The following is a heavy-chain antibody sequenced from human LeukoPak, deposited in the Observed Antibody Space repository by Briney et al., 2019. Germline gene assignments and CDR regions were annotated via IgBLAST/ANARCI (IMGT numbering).Heavy chain of an antibody. J-gene: IGHJ4*02. CDR2: VFDSDDT. CDR1: GDSIGNTDYF. CDR3: ARRNIVVVDY. V-gene: IGHV4-39*07. D-gene: IGHD2-2*01. Sequence: SETLSLTCTVSGDSIGNTDYFWGWIRQPPGKGLEWIGSVFDSDDTYYHPSLRSRVSISVDTSRNQVSLRLRSATAADTAMYYCARRNIVVVDYWGQGTLVTVSS.